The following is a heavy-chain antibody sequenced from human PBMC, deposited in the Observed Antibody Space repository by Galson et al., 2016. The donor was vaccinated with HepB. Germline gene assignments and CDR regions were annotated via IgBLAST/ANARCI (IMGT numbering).Heavy chain of an antibody. V-gene: IGHV3-74*01. J-gene: IGHJ5*02. CDR2: INSDGTIS. CDR1: GFTFSSYA. Sequence: SLRLSCAASGFTFSSYAMHWVRQVPGKGLVWVSRINSDGTISNYADSVKGRFTISRDNAKNTLNLQMNSLRVEDAAVYYCGRDHSVVLTTAYNWFDPWGQGTLVTVSS. CDR3: GRDHSVVLTTAYNWFDP. D-gene: IGHD4-23*01.